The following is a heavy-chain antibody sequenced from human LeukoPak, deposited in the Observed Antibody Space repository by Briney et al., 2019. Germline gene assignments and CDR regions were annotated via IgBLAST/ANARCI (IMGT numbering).Heavy chain of an antibody. CDR3: ARILVGATSFDY. D-gene: IGHD1-26*01. CDR2: IWYDGSNK. V-gene: IGHV3-33*01. Sequence: PGGSLRLSCAASGFTLSTYGMHWVRQAPGKGLEYVSAIWYDGSNKYHADSVKGRFTISRDNSKNTLYLQMNSLRAEDTALYYCARILVGATSFDYWGHGILVTV. J-gene: IGHJ4*01. CDR1: GFTLSTYG.